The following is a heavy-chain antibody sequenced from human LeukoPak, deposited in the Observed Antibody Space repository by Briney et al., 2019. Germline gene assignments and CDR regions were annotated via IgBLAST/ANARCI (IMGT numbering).Heavy chain of an antibody. J-gene: IGHJ4*02. CDR3: AKDSIAAANPIH. CDR1: GFTFSSDG. D-gene: IGHD6-13*01. Sequence: GGSLRLSCAASGFTFSSDGMHWVRQAPGKGLEWVAVISYDGSNKYYADSVKGRFTISRDNSKNTLYLQMNSLRAEDTAVYYCAKDSIAAANPIHWGQGTLVTVSS. V-gene: IGHV3-30*18. CDR2: ISYDGSNK.